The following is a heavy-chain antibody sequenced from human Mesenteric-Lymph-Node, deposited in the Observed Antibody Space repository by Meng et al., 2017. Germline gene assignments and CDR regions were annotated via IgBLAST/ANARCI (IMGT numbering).Heavy chain of an antibody. CDR1: GGSSSSSNW. V-gene: IGHV4-4*02. D-gene: IGHD1-14*01. CDR2: IYHSGIT. CDR3: ARDPTGGEDHQRV. J-gene: IGHJ4*02. Sequence: QVRLRESGPGIVKPSGTLSLTCAVSGGSSSSSNWWSWVRQPPGKGLEWIGKIYHSGITIYNPSLKSRVTMSVDNSKNQFSLKLNSMTAADTAVYYCARDPTGGEDHQRVWGQGTLVTVSS.